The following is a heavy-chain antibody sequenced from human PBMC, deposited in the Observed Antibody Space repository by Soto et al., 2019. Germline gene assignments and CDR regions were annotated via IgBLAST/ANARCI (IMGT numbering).Heavy chain of an antibody. Sequence: ASVKVSCKASGYTFTSYSMHWVRQAPGQRLEWMGWINGNNGNTRYSQNFQGRVTITRDTSASTDYMELGSLRAEDTAVYYCAKEGGPYGGNLDYWGQGTLVTVSS. CDR3: AKEGGPYGGNLDY. CDR2: INGNNGNT. J-gene: IGHJ4*02. V-gene: IGHV1-3*01. CDR1: GYTFTSYS. D-gene: IGHD4-17*01.